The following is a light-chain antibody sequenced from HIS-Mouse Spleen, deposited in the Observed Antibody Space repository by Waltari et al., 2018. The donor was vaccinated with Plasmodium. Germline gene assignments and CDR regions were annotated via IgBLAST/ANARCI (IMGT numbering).Light chain of an antibody. CDR1: PFPKKY. V-gene: IGLV3-10*01. J-gene: IGLJ3*02. CDR2: EDS. Sequence: SYELTQPPSVSVSPGQTARITCSGTPFPKKYAYWYQQKTGQAPVLVIYEDSKRPPGIPERFSGSSSGTMATLTISGAQVEDEADYYCYSTDSSGNHRVFGGGTKLTVL. CDR3: YSTDSSGNHRV.